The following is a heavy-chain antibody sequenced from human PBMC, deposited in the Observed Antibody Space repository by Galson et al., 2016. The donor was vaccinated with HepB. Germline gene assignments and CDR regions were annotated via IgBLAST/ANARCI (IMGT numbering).Heavy chain of an antibody. CDR3: SKDPFQSWGS. CDR1: GFTFSTYA. V-gene: IGHV3-23*03. CDR2: IYPGGDT. D-gene: IGHD3-16*01. Sequence: SLRLSCAASGFTFSTYAMNWVRQAPGKGLEWVSGIYPGGDTYYTDSVRGRFIVSTDAAKKTLFFQMNSLRAEDTAVYYCSKDPFQSWGSWGLGTLVTVSS. J-gene: IGHJ5*02.